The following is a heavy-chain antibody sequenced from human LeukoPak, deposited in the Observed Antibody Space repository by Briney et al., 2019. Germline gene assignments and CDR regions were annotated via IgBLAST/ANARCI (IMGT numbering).Heavy chain of an antibody. V-gene: IGHV1-2*02. CDR3: ARDRGSGSYPDY. D-gene: IGHD6-19*01. Sequence: GASVKVSCKASGYTFTSYGLNWVRQAPGQGLEWMGWINPNNGGSNHAQKFQGRVTMTRDTSISTAYMELSRLTSDDTAVYYCARDRGSGSYPDYWGQGTLVTVFS. J-gene: IGHJ4*02. CDR2: INPNNGGS. CDR1: GYTFTSYG.